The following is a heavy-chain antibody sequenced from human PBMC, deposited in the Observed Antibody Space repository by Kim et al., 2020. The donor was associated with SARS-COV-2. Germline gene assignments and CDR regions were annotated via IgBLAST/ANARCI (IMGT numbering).Heavy chain of an antibody. D-gene: IGHD2-2*01. CDR3: ARGSSTSCYD. Sequence: SRNYADSVKGRLTVTRDNAKNTLYLEMNSLRAEDTAVYYCARGSSTSCYDWGQGALVTVSS. CDR2: SR. J-gene: IGHJ4*02. V-gene: IGHV3-74*01.